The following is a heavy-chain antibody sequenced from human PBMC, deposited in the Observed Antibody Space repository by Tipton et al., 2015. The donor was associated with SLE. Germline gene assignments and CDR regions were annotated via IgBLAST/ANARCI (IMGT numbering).Heavy chain of an antibody. CDR3: ARSGSFDY. CDR2: IYTSGST. D-gene: IGHD1-26*01. Sequence: TLSLTCTVSGGSISSGSYYWSWIRQPAGKGLEWIGRIYTSGSTNYNPSLKSRVTISVDTSKNQFSLKLSSVTAADTAVYYCARSGSFDYWGQGTLVTVSS. J-gene: IGHJ4*02. CDR1: GGSISSGSYY. V-gene: IGHV4-61*02.